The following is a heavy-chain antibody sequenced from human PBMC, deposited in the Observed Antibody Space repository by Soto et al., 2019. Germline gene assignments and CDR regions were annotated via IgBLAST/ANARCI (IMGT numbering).Heavy chain of an antibody. Sequence: ASVKVSCKASGYTFTSYAMHWVRQAPGQRLEWMGWINAGNGNTKYSQKFQGRVTITRDTSASTAYMELSSLRSEDTAVYYCARVKADYYYYGMDVWGQGTTVTAP. V-gene: IGHV1-3*01. CDR2: INAGNGNT. CDR3: ARVKADYYYYGMDV. J-gene: IGHJ6*02. CDR1: GYTFTSYA.